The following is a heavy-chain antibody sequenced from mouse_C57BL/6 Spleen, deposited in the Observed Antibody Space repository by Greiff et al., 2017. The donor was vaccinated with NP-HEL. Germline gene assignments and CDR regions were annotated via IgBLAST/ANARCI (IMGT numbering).Heavy chain of an antibody. CDR2: ILPGSGST. V-gene: IGHV1-9*01. Sequence: QVQLKQSGPELVKPGASVKLSCKATGYTFTGYWIEWVKQRPGHGLEWIGEILPGSGSTNYNEKFKGKATFTADTSSNTAYMQLSSLTTEDSAIYYCARLDYDDYYAMDYWGQGTSVTVSS. J-gene: IGHJ4*01. D-gene: IGHD2-4*01. CDR1: GYTFTGYW. CDR3: ARLDYDDYYAMDY.